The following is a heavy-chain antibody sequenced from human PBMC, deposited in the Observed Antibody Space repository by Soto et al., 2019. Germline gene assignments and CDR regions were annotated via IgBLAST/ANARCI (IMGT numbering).Heavy chain of an antibody. J-gene: IGHJ4*02. CDR3: ARDLALLGWYYFDY. D-gene: IGHD6-19*01. Sequence: AGGSLRLSCAASGFTFSSYAMHWVRQAPGKGLEWVAVISYDGSNKYYADSVKGRLTISRDNSKNTLYLQMNSLRAEDTAVYYCARDLALLGWYYFDYWGQGTLVTVSS. V-gene: IGHV3-30-3*01. CDR1: GFTFSSYA. CDR2: ISYDGSNK.